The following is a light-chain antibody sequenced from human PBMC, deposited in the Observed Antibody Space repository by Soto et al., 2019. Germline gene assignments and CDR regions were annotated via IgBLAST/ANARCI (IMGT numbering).Light chain of an antibody. CDR1: QSVLYSSNNKNY. V-gene: IGKV4-1*01. J-gene: IGKJ3*01. CDR2: WAS. CDR3: QQDYSTPPT. Sequence: DIVMTQSPDSLAVSLGERATINCKSSQSVLYSSNNKNYLAWYQQKPGQPPKLLIYWASTLESGVPDRFSGSGSVTDFTLTISSLQAEDVAVYYGQQDYSTPPTFGPGTKVDIK.